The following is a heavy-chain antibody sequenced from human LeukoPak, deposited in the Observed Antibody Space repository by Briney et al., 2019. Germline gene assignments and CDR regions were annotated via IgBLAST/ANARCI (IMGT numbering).Heavy chain of an antibody. Sequence: SQTLSLTCTVSGGSISSGDYYWSWIRQPPGKGLEWIGYIYYSGSTYYNPSLKSRVTISVDTSKNQFSLKLSSVTAADTAVYYCATRTPIVVVPAATDYWGQGTLVTVSS. CDR2: IYYSGST. CDR3: ATRTPIVVVPAATDY. J-gene: IGHJ4*02. V-gene: IGHV4-30-4*01. D-gene: IGHD2-2*01. CDR1: GGSISSGDYY.